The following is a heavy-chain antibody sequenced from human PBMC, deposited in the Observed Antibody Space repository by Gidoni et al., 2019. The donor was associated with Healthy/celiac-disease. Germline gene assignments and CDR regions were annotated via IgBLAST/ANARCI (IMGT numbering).Heavy chain of an antibody. V-gene: IGHV4-59*08. CDR3: ARLDSSSWYYYYGMDV. CDR2: IYYSGST. D-gene: IGHD6-13*01. J-gene: IGHJ6*02. Sequence: QVQLQESGPGLVKPSETLSLTCTVSGGSISSYYWSWIRQPPGKGLEWIGYIYYSGSTNYNPSLKSRVTISVDTSKNPFSLKLSSVTAADTAVYYCARLDSSSWYYYYGMDVWGQGTTVTVSS. CDR1: GGSISSYY.